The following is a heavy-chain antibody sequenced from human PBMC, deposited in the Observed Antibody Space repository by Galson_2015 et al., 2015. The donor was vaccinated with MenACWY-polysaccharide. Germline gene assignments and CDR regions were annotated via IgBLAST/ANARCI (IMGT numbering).Heavy chain of an antibody. CDR1: GFTASSHW. Sequence: SLRLCCAASGFTASSHWISWVRQAAGKGLEWVDNIKQDGSEKYYVDSVRGRFTISRDNAKNSLYLQMNGLRADDTAVYYCARGGYSSGWYSPKADYCYYYGMDVWGQGTTVTVSS. CDR3: ARGGYSSGWYSPKADYCYYYGMDV. CDR2: IKQDGSEK. J-gene: IGHJ6*02. V-gene: IGHV3-7*04. D-gene: IGHD6-19*01.